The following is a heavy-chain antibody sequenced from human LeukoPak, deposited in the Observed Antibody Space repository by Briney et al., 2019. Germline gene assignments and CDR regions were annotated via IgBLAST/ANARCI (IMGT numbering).Heavy chain of an antibody. CDR3: ARDNYDYVWGSYRYYDY. J-gene: IGHJ4*02. CDR1: GFTFSSYW. V-gene: IGHV3-74*01. CDR2: INSDGSST. Sequence: GGSLRLSCAASGFTFSSYWMHWVRQAPGNGLVWVSRINSDGSSTSYADSVKGRFTISRDNANNTLYLQMNSLRAEDTAVYYCARDNYDYVWGSYRYYDYWGQGTLVTVSS. D-gene: IGHD3-16*02.